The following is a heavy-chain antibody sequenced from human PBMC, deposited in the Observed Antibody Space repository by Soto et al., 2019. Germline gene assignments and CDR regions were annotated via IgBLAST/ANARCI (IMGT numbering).Heavy chain of an antibody. Sequence: GASVKVSCKTSGYSFTSYGISWVRQAPGQGLEWMGWISPYNGNSNYAQKFHGRVTMTTDTSTSIAYMELRSLSSDDTAVYYCARDTESVKLQWYGQQYYDYWGPGTLVTVSS. V-gene: IGHV1-18*01. J-gene: IGHJ4*02. CDR2: ISPYNGNS. CDR1: GYSFTSYG. D-gene: IGHD2-2*01. CDR3: ARDTESVKLQWYGQQYYDY.